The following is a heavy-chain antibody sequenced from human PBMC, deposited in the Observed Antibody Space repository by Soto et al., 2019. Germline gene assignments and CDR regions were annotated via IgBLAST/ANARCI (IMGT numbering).Heavy chain of an antibody. D-gene: IGHD3-16*02. CDR2: IYYSGST. V-gene: IGHV4-59*08. CDR1: GGSISSYY. CDR3: AGSSLSFRADH. J-gene: IGHJ5*02. Sequence: SETLSLTCTVSGGSISSYYWSWIRQPPGKGLEWIGYIYYSGSTNYNPSLKSRVTISVDTSKNQFSLKLSSVTAADTAVYYCAGSSLSFRADHWGQGTLVTVSS.